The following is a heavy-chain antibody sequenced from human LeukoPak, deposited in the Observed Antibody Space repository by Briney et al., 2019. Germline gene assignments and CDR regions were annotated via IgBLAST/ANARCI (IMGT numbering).Heavy chain of an antibody. CDR2: IYPGDSET. CDR1: GYSFTSNW. V-gene: IGHV5-51*01. J-gene: IGHJ4*02. D-gene: IGHD3-22*01. Sequence: GEFLKISCKGSGYSFTSNWIGWVRQMPGKGLEWMGIIYPGDSETRYSPPFQGQVTISADRSINTAYLQWSSLKASDTAMYYRASGYYSHYFDHWGQGTPVTVSS. CDR3: ASGYYSHYFDH.